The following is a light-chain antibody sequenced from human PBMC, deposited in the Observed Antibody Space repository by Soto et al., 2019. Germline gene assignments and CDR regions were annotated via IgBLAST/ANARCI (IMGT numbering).Light chain of an antibody. V-gene: IGLV6-57*04. J-gene: IGLJ1*01. Sequence: LTQPHSVSESPGKTVTISCTRSSGDIASNFVQWYQQRPGSAPTAVIYEDNQRSSGVPDRFSGSIDSSSNSASLTISGLKTEDEADYYCQSYDNSLSVYVFGTGTKVTVL. CDR3: QSYDNSLSVYV. CDR2: EDN. CDR1: SGDIASNF.